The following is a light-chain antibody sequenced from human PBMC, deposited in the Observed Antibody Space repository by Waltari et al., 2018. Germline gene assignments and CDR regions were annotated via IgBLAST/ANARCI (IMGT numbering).Light chain of an antibody. Sequence: QSVLPQPPSSSGSPGQRVIISCSGTASTFVNTVVHCYQPLPGKAPKLFIYRNDLRPSGVPDRFSGSKSGTSASLVISGLQSEDEADYYCVAWDDSLNARWVFGGGTKVTV. J-gene: IGLJ3*02. V-gene: IGLV1-44*01. CDR2: RND. CDR3: VAWDDSLNARWV. CDR1: ASTFVNTV.